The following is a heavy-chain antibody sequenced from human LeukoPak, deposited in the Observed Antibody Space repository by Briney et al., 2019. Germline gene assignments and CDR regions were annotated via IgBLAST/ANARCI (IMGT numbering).Heavy chain of an antibody. V-gene: IGHV4-30-2*06. CDR3: ARDGYNSAPFDF. Sequence: PSQTLSLTCTVSGDSISSGDYFWSWIRQSPGKGLEWIGYTSHYGNAYYNPSLSSRVSLSVDTSKNQVSLKITSVTAADTAIYYCARDGYNSAPFDFWGPGTLVTVSS. D-gene: IGHD5-24*01. CDR2: TSHYGNA. J-gene: IGHJ4*02. CDR1: GDSISSGDYF.